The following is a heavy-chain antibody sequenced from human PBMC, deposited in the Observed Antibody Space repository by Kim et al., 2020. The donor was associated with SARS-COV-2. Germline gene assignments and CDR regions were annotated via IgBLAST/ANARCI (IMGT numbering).Heavy chain of an antibody. V-gene: IGHV3-21*01. CDR1: GFTFSSYS. CDR3: ASAGVGVVTYDFWSGYQPPGYYFDY. CDR2: ISSSSSYI. Sequence: GGSLRLSCAASGFTFSSYSMNWVRQAPGKGLEWVSSISSSSSYIYYADSVKGRFTISRDNAKNSLYLQMNSLRAEDTAVYYCASAGVGVVTYDFWSGYQPPGYYFDYWGQGTLVTVSS. D-gene: IGHD3-3*01. J-gene: IGHJ4*02.